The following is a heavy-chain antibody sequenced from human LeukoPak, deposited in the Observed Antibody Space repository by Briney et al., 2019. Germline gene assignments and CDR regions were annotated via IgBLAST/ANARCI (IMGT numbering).Heavy chain of an antibody. CDR2: ISSNGSTI. V-gene: IGHV3-48*01. J-gene: IGHJ4*02. CDR3: ARGPKTSFDY. CDR1: GFTVSSSY. Sequence: PGGSLRLSCAASGFTVSSSYMSWVRQAPGKGLEWISYISSNGSTIYYAASVKGRFTISRDSAKNSLYLQMNGLRAEDTAIYYCARGPKTSFDYWGQGTLVTVSS.